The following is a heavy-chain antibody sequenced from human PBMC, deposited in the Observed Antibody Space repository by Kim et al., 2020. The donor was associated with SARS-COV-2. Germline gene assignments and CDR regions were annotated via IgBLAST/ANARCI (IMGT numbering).Heavy chain of an antibody. CDR3: ARGVLPSAFDL. Sequence: ASVKVSCKASGYTFTSDDVNWLRQTTRHGLEWMGWMNPKSGKTGFAQKFEGRVTMTRRTSVTTAYMELSDLTVDDTGVYYCARGVLPSAFDLWGQGTLVTVSS. CDR2: MNPKSGKT. J-gene: IGHJ3*01. V-gene: IGHV1-8*01. D-gene: IGHD2-2*01. CDR1: GYTFTSDD.